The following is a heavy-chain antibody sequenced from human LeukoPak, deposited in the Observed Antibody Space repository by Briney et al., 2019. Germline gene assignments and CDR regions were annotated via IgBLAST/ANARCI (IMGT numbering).Heavy chain of an antibody. J-gene: IGHJ3*02. CDR2: IHYDGSEK. V-gene: IGHV3-30*02. CDR3: ARNRVGFYYADAFDM. D-gene: IGHD5-24*01. Sequence: GGSLRLSCAPSGFSLINCDMHWVRQTPGKGLEWVAFIHYDGSEKYYADSLKGRFTISRDNSKNTLYLQMNSLRGEDTAVYYCARNRVGFYYADAFDMWCQGTMVTVSS. CDR1: GFSLINCD.